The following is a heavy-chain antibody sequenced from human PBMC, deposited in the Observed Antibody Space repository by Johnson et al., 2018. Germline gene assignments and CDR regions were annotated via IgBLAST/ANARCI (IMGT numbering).Heavy chain of an antibody. Sequence: VQLQESGGGLVQPGRSLRLSCTASGFTFDDYAIHWVRQAPGKGLEWVSGISWNSRSIGYADSVKGRFTISRDNAKNSLDLQMNSLRPEDTALYYCAKAIADYSNHSPHSYYYFGMDVWGQGTTVTVSS. V-gene: IGHV3-9*01. J-gene: IGHJ6*02. CDR2: ISWNSRSI. D-gene: IGHD4-11*01. CDR3: AKAIADYSNHSPHSYYYFGMDV. CDR1: GFTFDDYA.